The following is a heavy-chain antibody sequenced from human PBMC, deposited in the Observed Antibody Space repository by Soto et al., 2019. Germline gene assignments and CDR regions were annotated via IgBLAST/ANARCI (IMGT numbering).Heavy chain of an antibody. Sequence: ESGGGLVKPGGSLRLSCAASGFTFSNAWMNWVRQAPGKGLEWVGRIKSKTDGGTTDYAAPVKGRFTISRDDSKNTLYLQMNSLKTEDTAVYYCTTGEPYYYGSGSYYNTDFDYWGQGTLVTVSS. CDR1: GFTFSNAW. J-gene: IGHJ4*02. CDR2: IKSKTDGGTT. D-gene: IGHD3-10*01. CDR3: TTGEPYYYGSGSYYNTDFDY. V-gene: IGHV3-15*07.